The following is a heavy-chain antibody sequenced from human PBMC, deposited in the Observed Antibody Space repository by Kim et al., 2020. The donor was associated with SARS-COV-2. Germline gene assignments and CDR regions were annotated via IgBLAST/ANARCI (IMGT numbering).Heavy chain of an antibody. V-gene: IGHV3-7*01. Sequence: GGSLRLSCTASGFTSSSYWMTWVRQAPGKGLEWVAIINQRGSEKYYVDSVKGRFTISRDNAKNSAYLELKSLRVEDTAVYYCARADWGRMDYWGQGTLVTVSS. CDR3: ARADWGRMDY. CDR1: GFTSSSYW. D-gene: IGHD7-27*01. CDR2: INQRGSEK. J-gene: IGHJ4*02.